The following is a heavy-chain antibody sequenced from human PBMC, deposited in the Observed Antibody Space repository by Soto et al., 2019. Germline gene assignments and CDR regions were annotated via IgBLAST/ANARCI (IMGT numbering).Heavy chain of an antibody. D-gene: IGHD3-9*01. CDR1: GFTFSSYA. Sequence: EVQLLESGGGLVQPGGSLRLSCAASGFTFSSYAMSWVRQAPGKGLEWVSAISGSGGSTYYADSVKGRFTISRDNSKNTLYLQMNSLRAEDTAVYDCANQDTNYDILTGDPSFDSWGQGTLVTVSS. V-gene: IGHV3-23*01. J-gene: IGHJ4*02. CDR2: ISGSGGST. CDR3: ANQDTNYDILTGDPSFDS.